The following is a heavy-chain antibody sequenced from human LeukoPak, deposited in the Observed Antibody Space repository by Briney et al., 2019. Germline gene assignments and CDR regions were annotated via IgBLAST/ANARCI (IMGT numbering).Heavy chain of an antibody. CDR1: GFTFSSYA. Sequence: GGSLRLSCAASGFTFSSYAMCWVRQAPGKGLDWVSDISTGGDNTYYADSVKGRFTISRDNSRNTLYLQVNSLRAEDTAVYYCAKECAYGGNSCLDYWGQGTLVTVSS. J-gene: IGHJ4*02. CDR2: ISTGGDNT. D-gene: IGHD4-23*01. V-gene: IGHV3-23*01. CDR3: AKECAYGGNSCLDY.